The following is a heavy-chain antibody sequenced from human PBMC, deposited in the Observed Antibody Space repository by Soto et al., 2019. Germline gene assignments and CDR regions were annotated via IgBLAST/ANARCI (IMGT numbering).Heavy chain of an antibody. CDR1: GGSFSGYY. CDR3: ARARAYCSGGSCYWSNFDY. CDR2: INHSGST. J-gene: IGHJ4*02. D-gene: IGHD2-15*01. V-gene: IGHV4-34*01. Sequence: LSLTCAVYGGSFSGYYWSWIRQPPGKGLEWIGEINHSGSTNYNPSLKSRVTISVDTSKNQFSLKLSSVTAADTAVYYCARARAYCSGGSCYWSNFDYWGQGTLVTVSS.